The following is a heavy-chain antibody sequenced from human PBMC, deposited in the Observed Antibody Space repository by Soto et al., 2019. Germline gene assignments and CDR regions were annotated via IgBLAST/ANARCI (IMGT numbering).Heavy chain of an antibody. J-gene: IGHJ1*01. CDR3: AGYGSGSYYKEYFQH. V-gene: IGHV3-74*01. Sequence: GGSLGLSSSASGFTWRKNWMHWGRQTPGKGLVWVSRINSDGSSTSHAASVKGRFTISRDNAMNTLYLQMNSLRAEDTAVYYCAGYGSGSYYKEYFQHWGQGTLVIVSS. D-gene: IGHD3-10*01. CDR2: INSDGSST. CDR1: GFTWRKNW.